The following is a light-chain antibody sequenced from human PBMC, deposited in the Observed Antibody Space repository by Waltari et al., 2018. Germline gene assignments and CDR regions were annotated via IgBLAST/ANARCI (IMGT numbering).Light chain of an antibody. CDR3: QQYGTSVFS. V-gene: IGKV3-20*01. CDR2: AAS. J-gene: IGKJ3*01. CDR1: QSVGHTY. Sequence: ETVLTQSPGSLSLSPGETATLPCRASQSVGHTYLAWYQQRPGQAPRLLLYAASSRATGVPDRFSGSGSGSGSGTNFTLTISRLEPEDFAVYYCQQYGTSVFSFGPGTKVDF.